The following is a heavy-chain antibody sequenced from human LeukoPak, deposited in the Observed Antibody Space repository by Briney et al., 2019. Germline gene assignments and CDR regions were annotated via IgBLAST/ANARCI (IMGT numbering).Heavy chain of an antibody. Sequence: SETLSLTCTVSGGSISSGSYYWSWIRQPAGKGLEWIGRIYISGSTKYNPSLNSRITISADTSKNQFSLKLSSVTAADTAVYYCARHFTGYSSSWNWFDPWGQGTLVTVSS. CDR2: IYISGST. V-gene: IGHV4-61*02. J-gene: IGHJ5*02. CDR3: ARHFTGYSSSWNWFDP. D-gene: IGHD6-13*01. CDR1: GGSISSGSYY.